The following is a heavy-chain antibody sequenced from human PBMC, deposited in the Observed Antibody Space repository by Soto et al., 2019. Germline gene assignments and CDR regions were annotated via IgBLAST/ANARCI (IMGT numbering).Heavy chain of an antibody. CDR1: CYIFISYG. D-gene: IGHD3-10*01. CDR2: ISAYNGNT. V-gene: IGHV1-18*01. CDR3: VRDLDGSGSYYTDY. J-gene: IGHJ4*02. Sequence: SVKVSSKASCYIFISYGINWVRQVPVQGLEWMGWISAYNGNTKYAQNLQGRVTMTTDTSTSTAYMEMRSLRSDDTAVYYCVRDLDGSGSYYTDYWGPGTLVT.